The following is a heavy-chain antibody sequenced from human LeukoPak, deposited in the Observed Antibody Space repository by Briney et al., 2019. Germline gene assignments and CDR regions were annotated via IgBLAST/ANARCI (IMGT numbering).Heavy chain of an antibody. CDR1: GFTFSSYA. CDR3: ARVRGSVAGMVFDY. Sequence: GGSLRLSCAASGFTFSSYAMGWVRQAPGKGLEWVAVISYDGSNKYYADSVKGRFTISRDNSKNTLYLQMNSLRAEDTAVYYCARVRGSVAGMVFDYWGQGTLVTVSS. D-gene: IGHD6-19*01. CDR2: ISYDGSNK. V-gene: IGHV3-30*03. J-gene: IGHJ4*02.